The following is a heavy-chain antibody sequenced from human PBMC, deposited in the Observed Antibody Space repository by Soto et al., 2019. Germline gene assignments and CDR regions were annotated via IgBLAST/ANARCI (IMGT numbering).Heavy chain of an antibody. V-gene: IGHV4-4*08. J-gene: IGHJ5*02. Sequence: PSETLSLTCTVSGGSISSYYWSWIRQPPGKGLEWIGYIYTSGSTNYNPSLKSRVTMSVDTSKNQFSLKLSSVTAADTAVYYCARNSGSYYNWFDPWGQGTLVTVSS. CDR3: ARNSGSYYNWFDP. D-gene: IGHD1-26*01. CDR2: IYTSGST. CDR1: GGSISSYY.